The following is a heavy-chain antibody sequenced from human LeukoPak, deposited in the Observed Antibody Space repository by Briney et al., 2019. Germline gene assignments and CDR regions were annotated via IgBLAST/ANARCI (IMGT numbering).Heavy chain of an antibody. CDR3: TRWEIYGDHPDY. J-gene: IGHJ4*02. V-gene: IGHV5-51*01. D-gene: IGHD4-17*01. Sequence: GESLKIPCKGSGYSFTNYCIGWVRQMPGKGLEWMGIIYPGDSDIRYSPSFQGQVTISADKSISTAYLQWSSLKASDTAMYYCTRWEIYGDHPDYWGQGTLVTVSS. CDR1: GYSFTNYC. CDR2: IYPGDSDI.